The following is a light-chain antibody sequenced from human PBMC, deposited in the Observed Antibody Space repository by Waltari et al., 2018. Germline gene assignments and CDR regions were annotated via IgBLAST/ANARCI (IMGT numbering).Light chain of an antibody. CDR1: QSAGRT. J-gene: IGKJ1*01. CDR2: GAS. CDR3: QHYVRLPAT. V-gene: IGKV3-20*01. Sequence: EIVLTQSPGTLSLSPGESATLSCRASQSAGRTLAWYQQKPGQAPRLLMYGASSRATGTPDRFSGSGSGTDFSLTISRLEPEDCAVYYCQHYVRLPATFGQGTKVEIK.